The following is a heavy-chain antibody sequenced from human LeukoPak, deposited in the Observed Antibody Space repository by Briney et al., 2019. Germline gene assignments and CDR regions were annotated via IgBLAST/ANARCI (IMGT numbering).Heavy chain of an antibody. CDR2: ISWNSGSI. D-gene: IGHD3-22*01. J-gene: IGHJ4*02. CDR1: GFTFDDYA. Sequence: SGGSLRLSCAASGFTFDDYAMHWVRQAPGKGLEWVSGISWNSGSIVYADSVKGRFTISRDNAKNSLYLQMNSLRAEDTALYYCARATHYYESSGYDYWGQGTLVTVSS. CDR3: ARATHYYESSGYDY. V-gene: IGHV3-9*01.